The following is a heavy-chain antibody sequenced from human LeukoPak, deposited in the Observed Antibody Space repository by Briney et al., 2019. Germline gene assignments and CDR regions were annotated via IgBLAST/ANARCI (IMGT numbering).Heavy chain of an antibody. V-gene: IGHV4-39*07. D-gene: IGHD6-19*01. CDR1: GGSVSISSYY. Sequence: PSETLSLTCTVSGGSVSISSYYWGWIRQPPGKGLEWIGSIYYSGSTYYNPSLKSRVTISVDTSKNQFSLKLSSVTAADTAVYYCARAPGQWLVQDTFFDYWGQGTLVTVSS. CDR2: IYYSGST. J-gene: IGHJ4*02. CDR3: ARAPGQWLVQDTFFDY.